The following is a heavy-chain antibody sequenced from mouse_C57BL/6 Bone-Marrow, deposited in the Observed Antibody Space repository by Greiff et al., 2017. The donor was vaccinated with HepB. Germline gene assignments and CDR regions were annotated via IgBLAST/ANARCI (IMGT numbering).Heavy chain of an antibody. CDR2: IYPRSGNT. J-gene: IGHJ2*01. CDR1: GYTFTSYG. Sequence: VQLQQSGAELARPGASVKLSCKASGYTFTSYGISWVKQRTGQGLEWIGEIYPRSGNTYYNEKFKGKATLTADKSSSTAYMELRSLTSDDSAVYFCARIRDSSGSSWGQGTTLTVSS. CDR3: ARIRDSSGSS. V-gene: IGHV1-81*01. D-gene: IGHD3-2*02.